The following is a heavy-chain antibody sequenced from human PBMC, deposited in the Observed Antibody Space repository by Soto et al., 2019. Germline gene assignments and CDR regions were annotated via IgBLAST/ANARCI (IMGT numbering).Heavy chain of an antibody. CDR1: GGSVNIATYY. Sequence: SETLSLTCTVPGGSVNIATYYWSWIRQPPGKGLEWIGFIHYSGSTNYNPSLKSRVTMSVDTSKNQFSLKLTSVNAADTAVYYCTRGGDAYKQGHWGQGTLVTVS. D-gene: IGHD2-21*01. V-gene: IGHV4-61*01. CDR2: IHYSGST. CDR3: TRGGDAYKQGH. J-gene: IGHJ4*02.